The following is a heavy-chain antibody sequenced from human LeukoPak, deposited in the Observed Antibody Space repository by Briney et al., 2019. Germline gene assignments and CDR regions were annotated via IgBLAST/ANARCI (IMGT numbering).Heavy chain of an antibody. J-gene: IGHJ4*02. V-gene: IGHV3-74*01. CDR3: VRERNNFWSGHHSIFDS. CDR1: GFIFSDHW. D-gene: IGHD3-3*01. Sequence: GGSLRLSCSASGFIFSDHWMHWVRQAPGKGLVWLSRINNDGSSTIYADSVKGRFTFSRDNAENTLFLEMSSLRVEDTAVYYCVRERNNFWSGHHSIFDSWGQGTLVTVSS. CDR2: INNDGSST.